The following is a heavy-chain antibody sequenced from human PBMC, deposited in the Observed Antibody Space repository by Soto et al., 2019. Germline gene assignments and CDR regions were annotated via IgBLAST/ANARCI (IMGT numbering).Heavy chain of an antibody. CDR2: INHSGST. J-gene: IGHJ4*02. Sequence: PSETLSLTCAVYGGSFSGYCWSWIRQPPWKGLEWIGEINHSGSTNYNPSLKSRVTISVDKSKNQFSLKLSSVTAADTAVYYCARDLVFQYWGQGTMVTVSS. D-gene: IGHD3-9*01. V-gene: IGHV4-34*01. CDR3: ARDLVFQY. CDR1: GGSFSGYC.